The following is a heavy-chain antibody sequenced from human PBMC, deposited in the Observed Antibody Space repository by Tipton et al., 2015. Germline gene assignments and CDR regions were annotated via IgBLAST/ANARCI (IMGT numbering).Heavy chain of an antibody. D-gene: IGHD3-10*01. Sequence: QSGAEVKKPGSSVKVSCKASGGTFSTYAITWVRQGPGQGLEWMGGIFPVVNITNYARRFLGRVTLTADESMSTAYMELARLTSEDTAFYYCARDSTSAGNWFDPWGQGTLVTVSS. CDR2: IFPVVNIT. J-gene: IGHJ5*02. CDR3: ARDSTSAGNWFDP. CDR1: GGTFSTYA. V-gene: IGHV1-69*01.